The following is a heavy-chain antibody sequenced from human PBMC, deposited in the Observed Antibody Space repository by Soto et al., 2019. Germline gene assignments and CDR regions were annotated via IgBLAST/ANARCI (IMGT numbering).Heavy chain of an antibody. Sequence: EVQLLESGGGLVQPGGSLRLSCAASGFTFSSYAMSWVRQAPGKGLEWGSAISGSGGSTYYADAVKGRFTISRANSKNTLYLRRNSRRAEETAVYSGAATGGLYYCYGMDLWGQGTRVTVSS. J-gene: IGHJ6*02. CDR3: AATGGLYYCYGMDL. D-gene: IGHD1-26*01. CDR2: ISGSGGST. CDR1: GFTFSSYA. V-gene: IGHV3-23*01.